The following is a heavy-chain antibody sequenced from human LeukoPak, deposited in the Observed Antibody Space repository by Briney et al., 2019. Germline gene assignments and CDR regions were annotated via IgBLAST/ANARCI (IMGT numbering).Heavy chain of an antibody. CDR3: ARADGDSSGYYHLSYFDY. D-gene: IGHD3-22*01. CDR2: IYSGGST. Sequence: SGGSLRLSCAASGFTVSSNYMSWVRQAPGKGLEWVSVIYSGGSTYYADSVKGRFTISRDNSKNTLYLQMNSLRAEDTAVYYCARADGDSSGYYHLSYFDYWGQGTLVTVSS. V-gene: IGHV3-53*01. J-gene: IGHJ4*02. CDR1: GFTVSSNY.